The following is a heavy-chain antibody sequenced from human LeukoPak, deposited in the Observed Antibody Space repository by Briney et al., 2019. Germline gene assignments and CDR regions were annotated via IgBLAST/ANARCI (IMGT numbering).Heavy chain of an antibody. CDR3: AKDGYSTMVRGSDYYYGMDV. D-gene: IGHD3-10*01. CDR2: ISYDGSNK. Sequence: GGSLRLSCAASGFTFSSYGMHWVRQAPGKGLEWVAVISYDGSNKYYADSVKGRFTISRDNSKNTLYLQMNSLRAEDTAVYYCAKDGYSTMVRGSDYYYGMDVWGQGNTVTVSS. V-gene: IGHV3-30*18. J-gene: IGHJ6*02. CDR1: GFTFSSYG.